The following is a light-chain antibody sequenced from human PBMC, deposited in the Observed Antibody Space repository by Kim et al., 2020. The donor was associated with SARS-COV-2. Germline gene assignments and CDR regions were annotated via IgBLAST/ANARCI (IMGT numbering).Light chain of an antibody. CDR1: HVVSRK. J-gene: IGKJ4*01. Sequence: SVAPGGRATLSCTASHVVSRKLAWSQQNPGQSPRLLIYGTSTRATGIPARFSGSGSGTEFTLTISSLQSEDFAVYYCQQYNNWLSFGGGTKVDIK. V-gene: IGKV3-15*01. CDR2: GTS. CDR3: QQYNNWLS.